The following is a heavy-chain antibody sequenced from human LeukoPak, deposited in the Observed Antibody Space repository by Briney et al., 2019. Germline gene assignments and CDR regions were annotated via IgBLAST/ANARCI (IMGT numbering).Heavy chain of an antibody. CDR1: GFTITSNY. Sequence: GGPLRLSCAASGFTITSNYMSWVRQAPGKGLEWVAAMYSGGNTYYADSVRGRFTISRDSSMNTLYLQMNSLGGEDTAVYYCAGAMGYNLFDYWGQGALVTVSS. J-gene: IGHJ4*02. V-gene: IGHV3-66*02. D-gene: IGHD5-24*01. CDR2: MYSGGNT. CDR3: AGAMGYNLFDY.